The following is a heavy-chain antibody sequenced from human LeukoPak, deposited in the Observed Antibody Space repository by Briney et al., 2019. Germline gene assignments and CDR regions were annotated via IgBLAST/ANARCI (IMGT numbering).Heavy chain of an antibody. CDR1: SGSIGSSSNY. CDR3: ARASFNVVFGNWFDP. J-gene: IGHJ5*02. Sequence: SETLSLTCTVSSGSIGSSSNYWGWIRQAPGKGLEWIGNVYYSGSTFYNPSLKSRVTISVDTSKNQFSLKLRSVTAADTAIYYCARASFNVVFGNWFDPWGQGTLVTVSS. V-gene: IGHV4-39*01. CDR2: VYYSGST. D-gene: IGHD2-8*01.